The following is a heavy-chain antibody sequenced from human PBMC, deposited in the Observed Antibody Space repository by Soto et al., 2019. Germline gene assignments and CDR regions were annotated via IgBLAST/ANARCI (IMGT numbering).Heavy chain of an antibody. Sequence: QVHLVQSGAEVKKPGASVKVSCKGSGYGFTTYGITWVRQAPGQGLEWMAWISAHNGNTNYAKKLQGRVTVTRDTSTSTAYMELRSLRSDDTAVYYGARGRYGDYWGQGALVTVSS. D-gene: IGHD1-1*01. V-gene: IGHV1-18*01. CDR2: ISAHNGNT. CDR3: ARGRYGDY. J-gene: IGHJ4*02. CDR1: GYGFTTYG.